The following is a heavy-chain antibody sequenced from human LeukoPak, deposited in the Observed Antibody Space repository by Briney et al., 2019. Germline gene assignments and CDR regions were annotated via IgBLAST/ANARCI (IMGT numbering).Heavy chain of an antibody. J-gene: IGHJ4*02. Sequence: PGGSLRLSCAASGFSVRTNYMSWVRQAPGKGLEWVSVFYSGGSTSYADSVKGRFTVSRDNSKNTLYLQMNSLRAEDTAVYYCAIGGSRIVVVPTYYFDYWGQGTLVTVSS. D-gene: IGHD3-22*01. V-gene: IGHV3-53*01. CDR1: GFSVRTNY. CDR2: FYSGGST. CDR3: AIGGSRIVVVPTYYFDY.